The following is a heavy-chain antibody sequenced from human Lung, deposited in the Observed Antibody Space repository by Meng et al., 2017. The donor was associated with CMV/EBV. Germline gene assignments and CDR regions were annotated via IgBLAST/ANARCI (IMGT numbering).Heavy chain of an antibody. CDR2: IRYDGSNK. V-gene: IGHV3-30*02. CDR1: GFTFSSYG. D-gene: IGHD4-17*01. J-gene: IGHJ4*02. CDR3: AKDWVDYGDYAGPDY. Sequence: GESLKIPCAASGFTFSSYGMHWVRQAPGKGLEWVAFIRYDGSNKYYADSVKGRFTISRDNSKNTLYLQMNSLRAEDTAVYYCAKDWVDYGDYAGPDYWGQRXLVTVSS.